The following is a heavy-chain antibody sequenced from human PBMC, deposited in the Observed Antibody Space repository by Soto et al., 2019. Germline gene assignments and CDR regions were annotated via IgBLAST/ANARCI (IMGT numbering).Heavy chain of an antibody. CDR3: ARGPLTPYFDY. CDR2: IFYSGST. D-gene: IGHD7-27*01. CDR1: GGPISIGGYY. V-gene: IGHV4-31*03. Sequence: SETMSLTCTVSGGPISIGGYYWSWIRQHPGKGLEWIGYIFYSGSTYYNPSLKSRVSISVDTSKNQFSLKLSSVTAADTAVFYCARGPLTPYFDYWGQGALVTVSS. J-gene: IGHJ4*02.